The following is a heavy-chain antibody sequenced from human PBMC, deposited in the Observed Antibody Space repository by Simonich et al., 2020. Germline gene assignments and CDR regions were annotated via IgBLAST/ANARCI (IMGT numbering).Heavy chain of an antibody. J-gene: IGHJ6*02. D-gene: IGHD6-13*01. CDR3: ARVGYSNYYYYGMDV. CDR2: TYHSGSN. Sequence: QVQLQESGPGLVKPSETLSLTCAVSGYSISSGYYWGWIRQPPGKGLEWIGSTYHSGSNYYNPALKGRVTISVDTSKNQFSLKLSSVTAADTAVYYCARVGYSNYYYYGMDVWGQGTTVTVSS. V-gene: IGHV4-38-2*01. CDR1: GYSISSGYY.